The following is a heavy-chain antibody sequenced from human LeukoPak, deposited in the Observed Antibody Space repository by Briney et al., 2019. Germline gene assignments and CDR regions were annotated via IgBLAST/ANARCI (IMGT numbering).Heavy chain of an antibody. J-gene: IGHJ4*02. V-gene: IGHV3-64*02. CDR1: GFTFSSYA. CDR3: ARATRYCSSTSCPLDY. D-gene: IGHD2-2*01. CDR2: ISSNGGST. Sequence: PGGSLRLSCAASGFTFSSYAMHWVRQAPGGGLEYVADISSNGGSTYYADSVKGRYTISRDNSKNTLYLHMGSLRAEDMAVYYCARATRYCSSTSCPLDYWGQGTLVTVSS.